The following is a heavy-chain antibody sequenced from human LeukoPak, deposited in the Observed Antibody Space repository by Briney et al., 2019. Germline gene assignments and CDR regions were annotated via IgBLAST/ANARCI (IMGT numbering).Heavy chain of an antibody. CDR2: IRYDGSNK. Sequence: GSLRLSCAASGFTFSSYGMHWVRQAPGKGLEWVAFIRYDGSNKYYADSVKGRFTISRDNSKNTLYLQMNSLRAEDTAVYYCAKDRYDILTGYYRPAEYFQHWGQGTLVTVSS. V-gene: IGHV3-30*02. J-gene: IGHJ1*01. CDR3: AKDRYDILTGYYRPAEYFQH. D-gene: IGHD3-9*01. CDR1: GFTFSSYG.